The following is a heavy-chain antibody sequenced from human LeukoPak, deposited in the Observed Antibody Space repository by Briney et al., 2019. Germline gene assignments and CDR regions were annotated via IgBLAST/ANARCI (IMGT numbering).Heavy chain of an antibody. CDR3: ARDTGSARLDY. J-gene: IGHJ4*02. CDR1: GFPINTYD. CDR2: ISYDGTNK. Sequence: PGGTLTLSCAASGFPINTYDMHWVRQAPGKGLEWVADISYDGTNKFYADPEKGRFAIARDNSRNSVYLQVNRLRVEDMAVYDCARDTGSARLDYWGQGTLVTVS. D-gene: IGHD4-17*01. V-gene: IGHV3-30*03.